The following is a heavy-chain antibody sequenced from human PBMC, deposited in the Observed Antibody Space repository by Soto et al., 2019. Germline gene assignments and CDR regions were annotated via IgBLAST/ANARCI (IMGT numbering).Heavy chain of an antibody. CDR3: ATSSGYSSGWYRAGWFDP. V-gene: IGHV3-23*01. Sequence: GGSLRLSCAASGFTFSSYAMSWVRQAPGKGLEWVSAISGSGGSTYYADSVKGRFTISRDNSKNTLYLQMNSLRAEDTAVCYCATSSGYSSGWYRAGWFDPWGQGTLVTVSS. CDR2: ISGSGGST. J-gene: IGHJ5*02. D-gene: IGHD6-19*01. CDR1: GFTFSSYA.